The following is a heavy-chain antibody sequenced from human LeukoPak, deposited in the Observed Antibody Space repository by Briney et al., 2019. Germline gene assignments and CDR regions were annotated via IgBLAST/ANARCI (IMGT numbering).Heavy chain of an antibody. V-gene: IGHV3-74*01. J-gene: IGHJ5*02. CDR3: ARSPRYSSSWYWFDP. D-gene: IGHD6-13*01. CDR2: INSDGSST. CDR1: GFTFSSYW. Sequence: GGSLRLSCAASGFTFSSYWMHWVRQAPGKGLVWVSRINSDGSSTSYADSVKGRFTISRDNAKNTLYLQMNSLRAEDTAVYYCARSPRYSSSWYWFDPWGQGTLVTVSS.